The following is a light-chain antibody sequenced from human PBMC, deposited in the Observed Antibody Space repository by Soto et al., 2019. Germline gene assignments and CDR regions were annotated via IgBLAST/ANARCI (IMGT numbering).Light chain of an antibody. CDR2: GAS. CDR3: QQYGTSPVT. Sequence: EIVLTQSPGTLSLSPGERATLSCRASQSVSSTYLAWYQQRPGQAPRLLIFGASSRATGIPDRFSGSGSGTDFTLTVGRLEPEDFAVYFCQQYGTSPVTFGQGIRLE. V-gene: IGKV3-20*01. CDR1: QSVSSTY. J-gene: IGKJ5*01.